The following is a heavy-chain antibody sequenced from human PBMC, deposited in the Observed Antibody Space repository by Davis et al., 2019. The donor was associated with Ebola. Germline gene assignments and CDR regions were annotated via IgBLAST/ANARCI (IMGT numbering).Heavy chain of an antibody. CDR2: IIPMFRTE. J-gene: IGHJ4*02. V-gene: IGHV1-69*13. D-gene: IGHD6-19*01. Sequence: SVKVSCKASGGTFSSYAISWVRQAPGQGLEWMGGIIPMFRTEKYAQKFQGRVTITADESTSTTYMELSSLRSEDTAVYYCAREIPVAPFDYWGQGTLVTVSS. CDR1: GGTFSSYA. CDR3: AREIPVAPFDY.